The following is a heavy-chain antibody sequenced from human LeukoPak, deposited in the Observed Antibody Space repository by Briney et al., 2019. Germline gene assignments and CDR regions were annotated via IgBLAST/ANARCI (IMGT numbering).Heavy chain of an antibody. Sequence: GESLRISCKGSGYGFTSYWIGWVRQMPGKGLEWMGILYPGDSDSRYSPSFQGQVTMSADKSISTAYLQWSSLKASDTAMYYCARQGLYGDYGYWGQGTLVSVSS. V-gene: IGHV5-51*01. CDR3: ARQGLYGDYGY. D-gene: IGHD4-17*01. CDR2: LYPGDSDS. J-gene: IGHJ4*02. CDR1: GYGFTSYW.